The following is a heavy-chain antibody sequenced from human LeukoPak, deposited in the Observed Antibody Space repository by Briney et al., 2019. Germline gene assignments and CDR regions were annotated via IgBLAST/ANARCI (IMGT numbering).Heavy chain of an antibody. CDR3: ARRMAAVVPGFDY. J-gene: IGHJ4*02. CDR1: GGSFSGYY. D-gene: IGHD6-19*01. V-gene: IGHV4-34*01. CDR2: INHSGST. Sequence: SETLSLTCAVYGGSFSGYYWSWIRQPPGKGLEWIGEINHSGSTNYNPSLKSRVTISVDTSKNQFSLKLSFATAADTAVYYCARRMAAVVPGFDYWGQGTLVTVSS.